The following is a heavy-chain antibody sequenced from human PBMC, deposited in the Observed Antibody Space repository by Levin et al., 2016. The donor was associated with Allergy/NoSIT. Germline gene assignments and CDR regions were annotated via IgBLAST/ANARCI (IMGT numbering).Heavy chain of an antibody. D-gene: IGHD1-26*01. CDR2: INPYNNDR. CDR3: ARRLIAWGANGDTFDI. CDR1: GYTFTEYY. J-gene: IGHJ3*02. Sequence: ASVKVSCKASGYTFTEYYIHWLRQAPGQGLEWMGWINPYNNDRNYAEKFQGRVLVSRDSSIRTAYMELSRLSSDDSATYYCARRLIAWGANGDTFDIWGQGTMVTVSS. V-gene: IGHV1-2*02.